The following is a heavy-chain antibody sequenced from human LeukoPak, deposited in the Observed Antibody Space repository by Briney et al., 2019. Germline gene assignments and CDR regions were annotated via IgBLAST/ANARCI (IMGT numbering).Heavy chain of an antibody. J-gene: IGHJ3*02. CDR2: ISGSGGST. V-gene: IGHV3-23*01. Sequence: GGTLRLSCAASGFTFSSYAMSWVRQAPGKGLEWVSAISGSGGSTYYADSVKGRFTISRDNSKNTLYLQMNSLRAEDTAVYYCAKDQYSYGRPDAFDIWGQGTMVTVSS. CDR1: GFTFSSYA. CDR3: AKDQYSYGRPDAFDI. D-gene: IGHD5-18*01.